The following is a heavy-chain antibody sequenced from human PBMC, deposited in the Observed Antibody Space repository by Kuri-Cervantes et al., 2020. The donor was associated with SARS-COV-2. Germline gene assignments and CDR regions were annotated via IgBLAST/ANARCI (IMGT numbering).Heavy chain of an antibody. CDR2: ISSSSSTI. V-gene: IGHV3-48*02. CDR1: GFTFSSYS. J-gene: IGHJ4*02. Sequence: GESLKISCAASGFTFSSYSMNWVRQAPGKGLEWVSYISSSSSTICYADSVKGRFTISRDNAKNSLYLQMNSLRDEDTAVYYCAREGEVIVVVPAAIPAGFDYWGQGTLVTVSS. CDR3: AREGEVIVVVPAAIPAGFDY. D-gene: IGHD2-2*02.